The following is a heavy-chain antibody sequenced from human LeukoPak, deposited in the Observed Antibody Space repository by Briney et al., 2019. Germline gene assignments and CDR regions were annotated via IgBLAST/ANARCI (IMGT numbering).Heavy chain of an antibody. Sequence: GGSLRLSCAASGFTFSSYAMSWVRQAPGKGLEWVSAISGSGGSTYYADSVKGRFTISRDNSKNTLYLQMNSLRAEDTAVYYRAKGRYYYDSSGYYPLDYWGQGTLVTVSS. CDR2: ISGSGGST. V-gene: IGHV3-23*01. J-gene: IGHJ4*02. CDR3: AKGRYYYDSSGYYPLDY. CDR1: GFTFSSYA. D-gene: IGHD3-22*01.